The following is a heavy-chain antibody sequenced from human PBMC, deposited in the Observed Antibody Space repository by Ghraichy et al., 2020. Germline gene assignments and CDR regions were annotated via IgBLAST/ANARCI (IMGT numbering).Heavy chain of an antibody. V-gene: IGHV3-21*01. CDR2: ISTSSSYI. D-gene: IGHD6-19*01. Sequence: GGSLRLSCAASGFTFSTYIMNWVRQAPGKGLEWVSSISTSSSYIYYADSVKGRFTISRDNAKNSLYLQMNSLRAEDTALYYCAREVSSGWAFDYWGQGTLVTVSS. J-gene: IGHJ4*02. CDR3: AREVSSGWAFDY. CDR1: GFTFSTYI.